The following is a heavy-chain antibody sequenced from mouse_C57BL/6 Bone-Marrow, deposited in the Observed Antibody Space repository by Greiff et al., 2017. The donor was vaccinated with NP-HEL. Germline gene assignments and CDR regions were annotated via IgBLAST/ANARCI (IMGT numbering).Heavy chain of an antibody. CDR2: ISTGSSTT. CDR1: GFTFSDYG. Sequence: EVQLVESGAGLVKPGASLKLSCAASGFTFSDYGMHWVRQTPEKGLEWVAYISTGSSTTYYTDKLKGRFTLSRDNANSTLYLQMTSLRSEDTAVYYCARNWDFDYWGQGTTLTVSS. J-gene: IGHJ2*01. V-gene: IGHV5-17*01. D-gene: IGHD4-1*01. CDR3: ARNWDFDY.